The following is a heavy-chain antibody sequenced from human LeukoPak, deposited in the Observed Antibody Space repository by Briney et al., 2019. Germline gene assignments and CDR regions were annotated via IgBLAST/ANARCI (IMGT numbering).Heavy chain of an antibody. CDR3: ARLLYNWNDGSYFDY. Sequence: PSETLSLTCTVSGGSISSYYWSWIRQPPGKGLEWIGHIYYSGSTNYNPSLKSRVTISVDTSKNQFSLKLSSVTAADTAVYYCARLLYNWNDGSYFDYWGQGTLVTVSS. D-gene: IGHD1-20*01. CDR2: IYYSGST. V-gene: IGHV4-59*08. J-gene: IGHJ4*02. CDR1: GGSISSYY.